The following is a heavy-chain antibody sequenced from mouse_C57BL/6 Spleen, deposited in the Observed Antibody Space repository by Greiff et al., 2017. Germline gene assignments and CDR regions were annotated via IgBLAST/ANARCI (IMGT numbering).Heavy chain of an antibody. CDR3: VHYHGSPAFGL. CDR1: GYAFSSSW. D-gene: IGHD1-1*01. J-gene: IGHJ2*01. CDR2: IYPGDGDT. V-gene: IGHV1-82*01. Sequence: QVQLQQSGPELVKPGASVKISCKASGYAFSSSWMNWVKQRPGKGLEWIGRIYPGDGDTNYNGKFKGKATLTADKSSSTAYMQLRSLTSEDSAVLLCVHYHGSPAFGLWGQGTTLPVPS.